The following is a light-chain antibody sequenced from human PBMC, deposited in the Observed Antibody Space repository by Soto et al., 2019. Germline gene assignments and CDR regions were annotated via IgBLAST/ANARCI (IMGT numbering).Light chain of an antibody. CDR3: QQYGSSPRK. Sequence: ELVLTQSPGTLSLSPGERATLSCRATQSISSSYLAWYQQKPGQAPRPRIYSASSRATGILDRFSGSGSGTDFTLTISRLEPEDFAVYYCQQYGSSPRKCGQGTKVESK. J-gene: IGKJ1*01. CDR1: QSISSSY. V-gene: IGKV3-20*01. CDR2: SAS.